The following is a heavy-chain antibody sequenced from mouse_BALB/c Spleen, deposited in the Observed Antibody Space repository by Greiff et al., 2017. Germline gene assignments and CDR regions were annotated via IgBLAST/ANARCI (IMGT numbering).Heavy chain of an antibody. CDR3: AREGGYDEFDY. CDR1: GYSITSGYY. CDR2: ISYDGSN. D-gene: IGHD3-2*02. J-gene: IGHJ2*01. Sequence: EVKLQESGPGLVKPSQSLSLTCSVTGYSITSGYYWNWIRQFPGNKLEWMGYISYDGSNNYNPSLKNRISITRDTSKNQFFLKLNSVTTEDTATYYCAREGGYDEFDYWGQGTTLTVSS. V-gene: IGHV3-6*02.